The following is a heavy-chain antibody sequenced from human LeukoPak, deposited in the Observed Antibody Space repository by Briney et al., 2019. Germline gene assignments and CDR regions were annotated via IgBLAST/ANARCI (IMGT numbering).Heavy chain of an antibody. J-gene: IGHJ6*02. Sequence: ASVKVSCKVSGYTFTSYGISWVRQAPGQGLEWMGWISAYNGNTNYAQKLQGRVTMTTDTSTSTAYMELRSLRSDDTAVYYCAREDYGSGSYYNSNPDYYYYGMDVWGQGTTVTVSS. CDR3: AREDYGSGSYYNSNPDYYYYGMDV. CDR1: GYTFTSYG. V-gene: IGHV1-18*01. D-gene: IGHD3-10*01. CDR2: ISAYNGNT.